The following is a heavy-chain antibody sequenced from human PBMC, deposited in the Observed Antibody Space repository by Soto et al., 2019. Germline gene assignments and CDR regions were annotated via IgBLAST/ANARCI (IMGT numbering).Heavy chain of an antibody. Sequence: TSETLSLTCTVSGGSISSGGYYWSWIRQHPGKGLEWIGYIYYSGSTYYNPPLKSRVNISINTSKNHFSLMLSSVTAADTAVYYRARGKVEAADLGYWGQGTLVTVSS. CDR2: IYYSGST. J-gene: IGHJ4*02. V-gene: IGHV4-31*03. CDR3: ARGKVEAADLGY. D-gene: IGHD6-13*01. CDR1: GGSISSGGYY.